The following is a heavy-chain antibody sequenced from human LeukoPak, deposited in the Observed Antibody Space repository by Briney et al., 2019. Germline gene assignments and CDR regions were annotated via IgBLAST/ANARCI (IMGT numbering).Heavy chain of an antibody. CDR3: AREKDYGDYIDF. D-gene: IGHD4-17*01. CDR1: GFTFNEYA. CDR2: VSSDGINK. J-gene: IGHJ4*02. V-gene: IGHV3-30-3*01. Sequence: GRSLSLSCAASGFTFNEYAIHWVRQAPGKGLEWVAVVSSDGINKYYADSAKGRFTISRDNSKNTLYLRMNSLRPEDTAVYYCAREKDYGDYIDFWGQGTLVTVSS.